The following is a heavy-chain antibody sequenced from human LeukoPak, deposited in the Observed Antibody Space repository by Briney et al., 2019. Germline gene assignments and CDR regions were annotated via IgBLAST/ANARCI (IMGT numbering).Heavy chain of an antibody. J-gene: IGHJ3*02. V-gene: IGHV1-18*01. D-gene: IGHD4-23*01. CDR2: ISAYNGNT. CDR3: AISGGNSVWYAFDI. Sequence: SVKVSCTASGYTFTSYGISSVRQAPGHGLERMGWISAYNGNTNYAQKLQGRVTMTTDTSTSTAYMELRSLRSDDTAVYYCAISGGNSVWYAFDIWGQGTMVTVSS. CDR1: GYTFTSYG.